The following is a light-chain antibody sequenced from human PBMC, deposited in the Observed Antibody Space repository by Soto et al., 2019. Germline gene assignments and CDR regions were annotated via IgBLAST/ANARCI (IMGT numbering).Light chain of an antibody. Sequence: IVMTQSPDTLSVSPGERATLSCWASQGVNTNLAWYQQKPGQAPRLLIYGASTRATGIPDRISGSGSGTEFTLTISSLQSEDFAVYYCQQYNKWPVTFGQGTKVEIK. CDR3: QQYNKWPVT. V-gene: IGKV3-15*01. CDR2: GAS. J-gene: IGKJ1*01. CDR1: QGVNTN.